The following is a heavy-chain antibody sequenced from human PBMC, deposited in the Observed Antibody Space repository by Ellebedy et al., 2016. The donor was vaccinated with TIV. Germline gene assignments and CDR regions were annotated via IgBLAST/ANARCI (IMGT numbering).Heavy chain of an antibody. CDR3: AQRGADY. CDR1: GFTFSSYA. J-gene: IGHJ4*02. Sequence: GESLKISCAASGFTFSSYAMSWVRQAPGKGLEWVANIKEDGSDITYADSVKGRFTISRDNAQNSLYLQMNSLRAEDTAVYYCAQRGADYWGQGTPVTVSS. D-gene: IGHD3-16*01. CDR2: IKEDGSDI. V-gene: IGHV3-7*03.